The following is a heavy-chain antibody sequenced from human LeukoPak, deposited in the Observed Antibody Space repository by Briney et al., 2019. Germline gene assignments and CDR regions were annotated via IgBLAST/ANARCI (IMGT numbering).Heavy chain of an antibody. J-gene: IGHJ4*02. V-gene: IGHV3-11*04. CDR1: GFTFSDYY. Sequence: GSLRLSCAASGFTFSDYYMSWIRQAPGKGLEWVSYISTSGSTIYYADSVKGRFTISRDNAKNSLYLQMNSLRAEDTAVYYCARRHDYSNYPDYWGQGTLVTVSS. CDR3: ARRHDYSNYPDY. D-gene: IGHD4-11*01. CDR2: ISTSGSTI.